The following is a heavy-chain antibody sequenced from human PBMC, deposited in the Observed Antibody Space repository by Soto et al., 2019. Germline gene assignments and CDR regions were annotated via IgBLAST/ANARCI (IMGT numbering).Heavy chain of an antibody. J-gene: IGHJ3*02. CDR2: ISYDGSNK. CDR3: ARDQGIHYDILTGYYTPDAFDI. Sequence: GGSLRLSCAASGFTFSSYAMHWVRQAPGKGLEWVAVISYDGSNKYYADSVKGRFTISRDNSKNTLYLQMNSLRAEDTAVYYCARDQGIHYDILTGYYTPDAFDIWGQGTMVTVSS. V-gene: IGHV3-30-3*01. D-gene: IGHD3-9*01. CDR1: GFTFSSYA.